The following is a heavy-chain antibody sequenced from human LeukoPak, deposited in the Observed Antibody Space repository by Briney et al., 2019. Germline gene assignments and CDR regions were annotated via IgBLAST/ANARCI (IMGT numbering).Heavy chain of an antibody. J-gene: IGHJ4*02. CDR1: GVTFNNAW. CDR2: IKSKTHGGTT. Sequence: PGGSLRLSCAASGVTFNNAWMSWVRQAPGKGLEWVGRIKSKTHGGTTDHAAPVKGRFTISRDDSKNMLYLQMNSLKTEDTAVYYCTTDEWWWGQGTLVTVSS. CDR3: TTDEWW. D-gene: IGHD2-15*01. V-gene: IGHV3-15*01.